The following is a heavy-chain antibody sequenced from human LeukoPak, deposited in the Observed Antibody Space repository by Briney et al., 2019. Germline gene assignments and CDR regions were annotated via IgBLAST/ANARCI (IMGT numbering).Heavy chain of an antibody. CDR3: ARTPRGYRGDFDY. V-gene: IGHV4-34*01. CDR2: INHSGST. D-gene: IGHD5-18*01. J-gene: IGHJ4*02. Sequence: SSETLSLTCAVYGGSFSGYYWSWIRQPPGKGLEWLGEINHSGSTNYNPSLKSRVTISVDTSKNQFSLKLSSVTAADTAVYYCARTPRGYRGDFDYWGQGTLVTVSS. CDR1: GGSFSGYY.